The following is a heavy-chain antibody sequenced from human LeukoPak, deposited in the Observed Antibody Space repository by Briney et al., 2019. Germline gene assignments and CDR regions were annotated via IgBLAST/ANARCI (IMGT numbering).Heavy chain of an antibody. CDR1: GYTFTSSY. CDR3: ARDVISYYYDSTGSPIGSHFDY. Sequence: ASVKVSCKASGYTFTSSYMHWVRQAPGQGLEWMGVINPSGGSTSYAQKIQGRVTMTRDTSTSTVYMELSSLRSEDTAVYYCARDVISYYYDSTGSPIGSHFDYWGQGTLVTVSS. V-gene: IGHV1-46*01. D-gene: IGHD3-22*01. CDR2: INPSGGST. J-gene: IGHJ4*02.